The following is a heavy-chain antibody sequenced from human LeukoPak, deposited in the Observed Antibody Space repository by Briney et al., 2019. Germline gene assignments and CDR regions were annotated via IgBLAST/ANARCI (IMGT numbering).Heavy chain of an antibody. D-gene: IGHD1-26*01. CDR1: GGSFSGYY. CDR3: AREAEIRVVGATRSNWFDP. J-gene: IGHJ5*02. V-gene: IGHV4-34*01. CDR2: INRDGST. Sequence: SETLSLTCAVYGGSFSGYYWSWIRQPPGKGLEWIGEINRDGSTNYNPSLKSRVTISVETSKSQFSLRLTSLTAADTAVYYCAREAEIRVVGATRSNWFDPWGQGTLVTVSS.